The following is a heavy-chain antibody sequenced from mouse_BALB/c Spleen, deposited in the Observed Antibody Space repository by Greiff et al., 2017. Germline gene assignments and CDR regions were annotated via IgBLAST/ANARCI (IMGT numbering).Heavy chain of an antibody. V-gene: IGHV1-74*01. CDR1: GYSFTSYW. CDR2: IPPSDSET. Sequence: VQLQQPGAELVMPGASVKLSCKASGYSFTSYWLNWVKHRPGQGLEWIGMIPPSDSETRLNQKFKDKATFTVDKSSSTAYMQLSSPTSEDSAVYYCARPTYYRYDLDYWGQGTLVTVSA. D-gene: IGHD2-14*01. CDR3: ARPTYYRYDLDY. J-gene: IGHJ3*01.